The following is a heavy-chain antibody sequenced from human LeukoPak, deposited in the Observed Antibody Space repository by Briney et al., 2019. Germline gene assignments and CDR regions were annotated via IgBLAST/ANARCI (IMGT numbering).Heavy chain of an antibody. CDR1: GGSISTSRHY. CDR3: ATTVTTRYYFDY. D-gene: IGHD4-17*01. CDR2: MYYSGST. J-gene: IGHJ4*02. V-gene: IGHV4-39*01. Sequence: PSETLSLTCTVSGGSISTSRHYWGWIRQPPGKGLEWIGSMYYSGSTYYNPSLKSRVTISVDTYKGRFSLKLSSVTAADTAVYYCATTVTTRYYFDYWGQGTLVTVSS.